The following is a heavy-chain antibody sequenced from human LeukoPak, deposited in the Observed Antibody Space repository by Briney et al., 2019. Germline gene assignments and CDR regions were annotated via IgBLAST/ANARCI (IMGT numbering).Heavy chain of an antibody. CDR1: GFTFSSST. CDR3: ARDGGSFFPLDC. J-gene: IGHJ4*02. V-gene: IGHV3-48*01. Sequence: GGSLRLSCAASGFTFSSSTMNLVRQAPGKGLEWVSSISSGATTIYYADSVKGRFTVSRDNAKNSLYLQMRSLRADDTAVYYCARDGGSFFPLDCWGQGTLVTVSS. CDR2: ISSGATTI. D-gene: IGHD2-15*01.